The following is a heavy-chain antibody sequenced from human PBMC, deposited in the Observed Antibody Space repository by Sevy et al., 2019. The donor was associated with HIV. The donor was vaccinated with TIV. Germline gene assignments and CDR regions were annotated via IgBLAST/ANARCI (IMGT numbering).Heavy chain of an antibody. CDR1: GFTFSSYA. J-gene: IGHJ4*02. D-gene: IGHD3-10*01. Sequence: GGSLRLSCAASGFTFSSYAMSWVRQAPGKGLEWVSAISGSGGSTYYAYSVKGRFTISRDNSKNTLYLQMNSLRAEDTAVYYCAKSPMVRGVIIIYYFDYWGQGTLVTVSS. V-gene: IGHV3-23*01. CDR2: ISGSGGST. CDR3: AKSPMVRGVIIIYYFDY.